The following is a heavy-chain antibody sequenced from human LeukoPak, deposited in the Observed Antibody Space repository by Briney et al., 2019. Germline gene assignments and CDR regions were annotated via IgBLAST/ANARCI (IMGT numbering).Heavy chain of an antibody. V-gene: IGHV4-30-2*01. Sequence: PSETLSLTCTVSGGSISSGGYYWSWIRQPPGKGLEWIGCIFYSGSTYYNPSLKSRVTISVDRSENHFSLKLSSVTAADTAVYYCARHHDTAMVSGYYFDYWGQGTLVTVSS. D-gene: IGHD5-18*01. CDR2: IFYSGST. J-gene: IGHJ4*02. CDR1: GGSISSGGYY. CDR3: ARHHDTAMVSGYYFDY.